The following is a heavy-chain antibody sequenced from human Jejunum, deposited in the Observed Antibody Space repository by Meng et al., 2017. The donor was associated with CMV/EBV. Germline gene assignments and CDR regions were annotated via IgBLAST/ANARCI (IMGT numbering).Heavy chain of an antibody. CDR3: AKTLSTYDFWSGADY. CDR1: FTFDDYA. CDR2: ISWNGDNI. Sequence: FTFDDYAMPWVRPAPVKGLEWVSGISWNGDNIDYADSVRGRFTISRDNAKNALYLQMNSLKAEDTAFYYCAKTLSTYDFWSGADYWGQGTLVTVSS. V-gene: IGHV3-9*01. J-gene: IGHJ4*02. D-gene: IGHD3-3*01.